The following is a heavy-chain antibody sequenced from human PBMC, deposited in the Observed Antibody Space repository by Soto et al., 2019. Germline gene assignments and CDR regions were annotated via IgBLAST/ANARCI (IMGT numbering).Heavy chain of an antibody. D-gene: IGHD3-9*01. CDR2: MYYSGNT. V-gene: IGHV4-31*03. Sequence: SESLSLTCSVSGGSMSSGAYYWNWIRQHPGKGLEWIAYMYYSGNTYYNPSPRSRITISVDTSKNQFSLKLTSVTDADTAVYYCASSYTGYLDNWGQGTLVTVAS. CDR3: ASSYTGYLDN. CDR1: GGSMSSGAYY. J-gene: IGHJ4*02.